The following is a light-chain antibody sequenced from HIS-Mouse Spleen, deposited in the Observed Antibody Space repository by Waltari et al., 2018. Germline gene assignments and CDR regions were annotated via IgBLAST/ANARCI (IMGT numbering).Light chain of an antibody. Sequence: SYELTQPPSVSVSPGQTARITCSGDALPKKYAYWYQKKSGQAPVLVTYEDSKRPSGSPERCAGSSSGTMATLTISGAQVEDEADYYCYSTDSSGNHRVFGGGTKLTVL. CDR3: YSTDSSGNHRV. CDR2: EDS. J-gene: IGLJ2*01. CDR1: ALPKKY. V-gene: IGLV3-10*01.